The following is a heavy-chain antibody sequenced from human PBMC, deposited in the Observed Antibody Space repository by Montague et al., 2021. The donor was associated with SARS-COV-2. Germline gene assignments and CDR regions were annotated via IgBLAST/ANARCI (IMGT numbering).Heavy chain of an antibody. CDR3: ARVAPRTKTRITLIRRFDY. D-gene: IGHD3-10*01. CDR2: INYSGST. Sequence: SETLSLTCAVYGGSFSGYHWTWIRQPPGKGLEWIGEINYSGSTXXXPSXXXRVTISVDTSKNQFSPKLSSVTAADTAVYYCARVAPRTKTRITLIRRFDYWGQGTLVTASS. J-gene: IGHJ4*02. CDR1: GGSFSGYH. V-gene: IGHV4-34*01.